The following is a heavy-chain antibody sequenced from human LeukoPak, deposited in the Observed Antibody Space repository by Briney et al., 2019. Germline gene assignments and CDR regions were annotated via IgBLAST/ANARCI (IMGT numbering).Heavy chain of an antibody. V-gene: IGHV4-59*08. CDR2: FYYSGST. Sequence: SETLSLTCTASGGSISSYYWTCIRQPPGPALERFGSFYYSGSTNYNPSLKSRVTISVDTSKNQFSLKLSSVTAADTAVYYCARLPLAAAGRGYYYYYGMDVWGQGTTVTVSS. D-gene: IGHD6-13*01. CDR3: ARLPLAAAGRGYYYYYGMDV. J-gene: IGHJ6*02. CDR1: GGSISSYY.